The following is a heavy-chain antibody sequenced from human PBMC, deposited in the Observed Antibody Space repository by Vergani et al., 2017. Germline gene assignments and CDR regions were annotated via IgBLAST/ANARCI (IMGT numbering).Heavy chain of an antibody. V-gene: IGHV3-21*01. Sequence: RAPSWVLSISSSSSYIYYADSVKGRFTISRDNAKNSLYLQMNSLRAEDTAVYYCARDESPGYCSGGSCSPFDIWGQGTMVTVSS. CDR2: ISSSSSYI. CDR3: ARDESPGYCSGGSCSPFDI. J-gene: IGHJ3*02. D-gene: IGHD2-15*01.